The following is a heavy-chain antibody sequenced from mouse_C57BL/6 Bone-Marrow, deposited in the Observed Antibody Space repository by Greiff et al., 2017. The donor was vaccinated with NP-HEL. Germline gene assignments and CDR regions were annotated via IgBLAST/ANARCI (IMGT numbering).Heavy chain of an antibody. Sequence: QVQLQQPGAELVKPGASVKMSCKASGYTFTSYWITWVKQRPGQGLEWIGDIYPGSGSTNYNEKFKSKATLTVDTSSSTAYMQLSSLTSEDSAVYYCASGTTVVATRYFDVWGTGTTVTVSS. CDR1: GYTFTSYW. CDR3: ASGTTVVATRYFDV. CDR2: IYPGSGST. V-gene: IGHV1-55*01. D-gene: IGHD1-1*01. J-gene: IGHJ1*03.